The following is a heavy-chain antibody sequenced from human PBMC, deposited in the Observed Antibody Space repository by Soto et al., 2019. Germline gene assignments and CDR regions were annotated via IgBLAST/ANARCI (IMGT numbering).Heavy chain of an antibody. Sequence: ASVKVSCKASGGTFSSYAISWVRQAPGQGLEWMGGIIPIFGTANYAQKFQGRVTITADESTSTAYMELSSLRSEDTAAYYCARKRYCTNGVCYTFSGPGKYGMDVWGQGTTVTVSS. V-gene: IGHV1-69*13. CDR3: ARKRYCTNGVCYTFSGPGKYGMDV. J-gene: IGHJ6*02. CDR1: GGTFSSYA. D-gene: IGHD2-8*01. CDR2: IIPIFGTA.